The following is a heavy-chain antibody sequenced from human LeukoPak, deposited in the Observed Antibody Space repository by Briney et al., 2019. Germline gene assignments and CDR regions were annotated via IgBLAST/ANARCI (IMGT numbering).Heavy chain of an antibody. CDR3: ARDATVVTPHQAFDI. J-gene: IGHJ3*02. D-gene: IGHD4-23*01. CDR2: IYYSGTT. CDR1: GGSISSGDYY. Sequence: SQTLSLTCTVSGGSISSGDYYWSWIRQPPGKGLEWIGYIYYSGTTYYNPSLQSRVAILVDTSKNQFSLKLSSVTAADTAVYYCARDATVVTPHQAFDIWGQGTMVTVSS. V-gene: IGHV4-30-4*01.